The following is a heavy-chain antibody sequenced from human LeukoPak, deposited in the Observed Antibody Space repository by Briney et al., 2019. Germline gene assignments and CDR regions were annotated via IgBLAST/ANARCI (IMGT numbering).Heavy chain of an antibody. D-gene: IGHD3-10*01. V-gene: IGHV4-34*01. CDR1: GGSFSGYY. CDR2: INHSGST. CDR3: ARGFGYGSGSYPLDY. Sequence: PSETLSLTCAVYGGSFSGYYWSWIRQPPGKGLEWIGEINHSGSTNYNPSLKSRVTISVDTSKNQFSLKLSSVTAADTAVYYCARGFGYGSGSYPLDYWGQGTLVTVSS. J-gene: IGHJ4*02.